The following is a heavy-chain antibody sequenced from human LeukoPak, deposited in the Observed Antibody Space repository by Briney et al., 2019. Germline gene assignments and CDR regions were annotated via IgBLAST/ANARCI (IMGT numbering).Heavy chain of an antibody. CDR3: ARSRRMGSSWYAAGYFDY. D-gene: IGHD6-13*01. CDR1: GYTFTGYY. CDR2: INPNSGGT. Sequence: GASVKVSCKASGYTFTGYYMHWVRQAPGQGLEWMGWINPNSGGTNYAQKFQGRVTMTRDTSISTAYMELSRLRSDDTAVYYCARSRRMGSSWYAAGYFDYWGQGTLVTVSS. V-gene: IGHV1-2*02. J-gene: IGHJ4*02.